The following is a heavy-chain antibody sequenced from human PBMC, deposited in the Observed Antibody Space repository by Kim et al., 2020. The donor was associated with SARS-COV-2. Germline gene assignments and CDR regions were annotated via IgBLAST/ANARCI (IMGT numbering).Heavy chain of an antibody. CDR3: ARVGGRGYSTYSFDY. CDR1: GFTLSSYS. CDR2: ISSSSSGTYI. D-gene: IGHD5-18*01. J-gene: IGHJ4*01. Sequence: LSLTCAASGFTLSSYSINWVRQAPGKGLEWVSFISSSSSGTYINYADSVKGRFTISRDNAKNSLSLQMNSLGAEDTAVYYCARVGGRGYSTYSFDYWGQEPLSPSPQ. V-gene: IGHV3-21*01.